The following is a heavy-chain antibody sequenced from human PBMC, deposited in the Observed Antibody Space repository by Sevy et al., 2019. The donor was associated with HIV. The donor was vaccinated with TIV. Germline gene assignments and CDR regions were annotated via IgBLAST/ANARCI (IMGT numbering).Heavy chain of an antibody. J-gene: IGHJ6*02. CDR2: VYYSGST. D-gene: IGHD3-3*01. CDR1: GGSISSYY. V-gene: IGHV4-59*01. CDR3: ARLSPYYDFWTGYYSPYYYYGMDV. Sequence: WDTLSLTCTVSGGSISSYYWSWIRQPPGKGLEWIGYVYYSGSTNYNPSLKSRVTISVDTSKNQFSLKLSSVTAADTAVYYCARLSPYYDFWTGYYSPYYYYGMDVWGQGTTVTVSS.